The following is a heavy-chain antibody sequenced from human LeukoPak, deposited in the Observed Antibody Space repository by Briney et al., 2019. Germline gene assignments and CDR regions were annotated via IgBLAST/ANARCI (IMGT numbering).Heavy chain of an antibody. V-gene: IGHV1-2*02. CDR2: INPNSGGT. J-gene: IGHJ4*02. Sequence: GSVKVSCKASGYTFTSYYMHWVRQAPGQGLEWMGWINPNSGGTNYAQKFQGRVTMTRDTSISTAYMELSRLRSDDTAVYYCARALYYGSGSYGHYWGQGTLVTVSS. CDR1: GYTFTSYY. D-gene: IGHD3-10*01. CDR3: ARALYYGSGSYGHY.